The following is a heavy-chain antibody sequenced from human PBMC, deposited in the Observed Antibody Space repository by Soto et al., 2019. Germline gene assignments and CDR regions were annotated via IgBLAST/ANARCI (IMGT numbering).Heavy chain of an antibody. Sequence: SETLSLTCAVSGGSISSSNWWRWVRQPPGKGLEWIGYIYHSGSTNYNPSLKSRVTISVDTSKNQFSLKLSSVTAADTAVYYCARFDCSSTSCYLGVKYWWFDPWGQGTLVTVSS. CDR3: ARFDCSSTSCYLGVKYWWFDP. D-gene: IGHD2-2*01. CDR2: IYHSGST. CDR1: GGSISSSNW. V-gene: IGHV4-4*02. J-gene: IGHJ5*02.